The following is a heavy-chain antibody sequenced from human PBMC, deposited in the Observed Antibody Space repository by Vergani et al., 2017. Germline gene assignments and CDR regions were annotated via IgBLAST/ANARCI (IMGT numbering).Heavy chain of an antibody. V-gene: IGHV3-9*01. CDR2: ISWNSGSI. Sequence: EVQLVESGGGLVQPGRSLRLSCAASGFTFDDYAMHWVRQAPGKGLEWVSGISWNSGSIGYADSVKGRITISRDNAKNSLYLQMNSLRAEDTALYYCAKDGYYESSASVDYYYYYYMDVWGKGTTVTVSS. CDR1: GFTFDDYA. CDR3: AKDGYYESSASVDYYYYYYMDV. D-gene: IGHD3-22*01. J-gene: IGHJ6*03.